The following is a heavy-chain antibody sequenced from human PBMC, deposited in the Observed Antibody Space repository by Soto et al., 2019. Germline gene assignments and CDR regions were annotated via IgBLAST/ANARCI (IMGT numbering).Heavy chain of an antibody. CDR2: IYYSGST. Sequence: SETLSLTCTVSGGSIINSYWSWILQPPGKGLEWIAYIYYSGSTNYNPSLKSRVTVSADTSKNQFSLKLNSVTAADTAVYYCARMNYYDTSGYPFDYWGQGMMVTLSS. J-gene: IGHJ4*02. V-gene: IGHV4-59*01. CDR1: GGSIINSY. D-gene: IGHD3-22*01. CDR3: ARMNYYDTSGYPFDY.